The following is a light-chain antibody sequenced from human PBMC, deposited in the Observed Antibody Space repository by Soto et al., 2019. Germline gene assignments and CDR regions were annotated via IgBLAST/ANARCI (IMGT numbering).Light chain of an antibody. CDR3: QSYDRSLRGYV. CDR2: GNT. CDR1: SXNIGSGYD. J-gene: IGLJ1*01. V-gene: IGLV1-40*01. Sequence: QSVLTQPPSVSGAPGQRVTISCTGTSXNIGSGYDVHWYQHLPGTAPKLLIYGNTIRPSGVPDRFSGSKSGTSASLAITGLQAEDEADYYCQSYDRSLRGYVFGTGTKVTVL.